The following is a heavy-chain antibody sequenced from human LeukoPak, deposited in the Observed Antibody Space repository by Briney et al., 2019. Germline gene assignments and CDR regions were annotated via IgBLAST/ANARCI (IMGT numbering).Heavy chain of an antibody. J-gene: IGHJ4*02. CDR2: IYSGGTT. D-gene: IGHD3-10*01. V-gene: IGHV3-53*01. Sequence: GGSLRLSCAASGFTVSSNYMSWVRQAAGKGLEWGSVIYSGGTTFYPDSVKGRFTISRDNSKNTLYLQMNSLRADDTAVYYCTKLKGWYGEGYFDYWGQGTLVTVSS. CDR1: GFTVSSNY. CDR3: TKLKGWYGEGYFDY.